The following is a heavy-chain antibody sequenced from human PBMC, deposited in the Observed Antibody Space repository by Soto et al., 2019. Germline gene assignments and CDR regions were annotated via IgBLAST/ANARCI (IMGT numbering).Heavy chain of an antibody. CDR1: VGSISSYY. J-gene: IGHJ6*03. CDR2: IYYSGST. V-gene: IGHV4-59*01. D-gene: IGHD2-15*01. Sequence: QVQLQESGPGLVKPSETLSLTCTVSVGSISSYYWSWIRQPPGKGLEWIGYIYYSGSTNYNPSLKSRVTISVDTSKKQISLKLSSVTAADTAVYYCARNRGYCSGGSCYSNYYYYMDVWGKGTTVTVSS. CDR3: ARNRGYCSGGSCYSNYYYYMDV.